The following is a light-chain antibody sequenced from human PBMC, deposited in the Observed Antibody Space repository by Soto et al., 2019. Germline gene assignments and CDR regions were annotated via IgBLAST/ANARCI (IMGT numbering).Light chain of an antibody. CDR3: QQRSKSIT. Sequence: EIVMTQSPYTLSVSPGERVTLSCRASQSVSIDLAWYQQRPGQAPRLLIYGASNRATGIPARFSGSGSGTDFTLTISSLEPEDFAVYYCQQRSKSITFGQGTRLEI. V-gene: IGKV3-11*01. CDR1: QSVSID. J-gene: IGKJ5*01. CDR2: GAS.